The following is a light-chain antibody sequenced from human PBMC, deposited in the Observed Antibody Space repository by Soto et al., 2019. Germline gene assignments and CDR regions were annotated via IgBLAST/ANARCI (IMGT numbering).Light chain of an antibody. CDR3: QQFNGFPRT. CDR2: DAS. V-gene: IGKV1-13*02. Sequence: IQLTQSPSSLSASVGDRVTITCRAGQDIVSALAWYQQRPGKAPKLLLYDASNLEAGVPSRFSGSGSGTAFTLTITSLRPEDFATYHCQQFNGFPRTFVGGTKVQIK. CDR1: QDIVSA. J-gene: IGKJ4*01.